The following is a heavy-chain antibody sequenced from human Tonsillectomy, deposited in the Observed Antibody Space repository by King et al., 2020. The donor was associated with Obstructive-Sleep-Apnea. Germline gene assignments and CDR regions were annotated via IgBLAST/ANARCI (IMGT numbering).Heavy chain of an antibody. CDR3: RREGNWNYDYYYGMDV. CDR2: IKLDVSEK. D-gene: IGHD1-20*01. V-gene: IGHV3-7*03. CDR1: VFTFSSYW. J-gene: IGHJ6*02. Sequence: VQLVESGGGLVQPGGSLRLSGEASVFTFSSYWMSWVRQAPGKGLWWVANIKLDVSEKYSVDFLKGRFTFSRDNAKNSLYLHMYSLRAEETAVYYCRREGNWNYDYYYGMDVWGQGTTVTVSS.